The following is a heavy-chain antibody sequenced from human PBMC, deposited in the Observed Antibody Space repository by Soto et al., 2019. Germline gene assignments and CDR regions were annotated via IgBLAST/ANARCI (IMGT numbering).Heavy chain of an antibody. CDR3: AREWENSGLDDEYYHYGMDV. CDR1: GYNLTSYC. D-gene: IGHD5-12*01. Sequence: QVQLMQSGAEVKKPGASVRVSCKASGYNLTSYCISWVRQAPGQVLEWMGWINPYNGNTNYAQKFQGRVTVTTDTSTRTAYVDLRRLRSDDTAVYYCAREWENSGLDDEYYHYGMDVWGLATKVTVSS. CDR2: INPYNGNT. V-gene: IGHV1-18*01. J-gene: IGHJ6*02.